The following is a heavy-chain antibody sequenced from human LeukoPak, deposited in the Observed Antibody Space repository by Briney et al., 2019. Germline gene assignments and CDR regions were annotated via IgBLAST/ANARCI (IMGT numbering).Heavy chain of an antibody. J-gene: IGHJ4*02. Sequence: GGSLRLSCAASGFSFRSYTMNWVRQAPGKGLEWVSSISSNTDYIHDADSVKGRFTISRDNAKNSLYLQMHSLRAEDTAVYYCAGDGDFWLGYYDLWGQGTLVTVSS. CDR1: GFSFRSYT. CDR2: ISSNTDYI. D-gene: IGHD3-3*01. CDR3: AGDGDFWLGYYDL. V-gene: IGHV3-21*01.